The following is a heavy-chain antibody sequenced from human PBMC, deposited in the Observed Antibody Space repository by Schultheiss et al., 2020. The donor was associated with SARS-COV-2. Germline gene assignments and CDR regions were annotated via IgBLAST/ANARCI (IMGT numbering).Heavy chain of an antibody. D-gene: IGHD2-15*01. CDR1: GGSISSGDYY. Sequence: SETLSLTCTVSGGSISSGDYYWSWIRQPPGRGLEWIGNIYYSGGTYYNPSLKSRVTISVETSNNQFSLKLSSVTAADTAVYYCARAGRYCSGGSCYYDYWGQGTLVTVSS. CDR3: ARAGRYCSGGSCYYDY. CDR2: IYYSGGT. V-gene: IGHV4-30-4*01. J-gene: IGHJ4*02.